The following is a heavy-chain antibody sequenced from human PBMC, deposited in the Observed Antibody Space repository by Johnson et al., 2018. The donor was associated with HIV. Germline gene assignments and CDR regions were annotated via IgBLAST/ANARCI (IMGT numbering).Heavy chain of an antibody. CDR2: IYSGGST. CDR1: GLIFRTYW. Sequence: VQLVESGGGLVQPGGSLRLSCAASGLIFRTYWMSWVRQAPGKGLEWVSVIYSGGSTYYADSVKGRFTISRDNSKNTLYLQMNSLRAEDTAVYYCAREIIAARPSAFDIWGQGTMVTVSS. CDR3: AREIIAARPSAFDI. D-gene: IGHD6-6*01. J-gene: IGHJ3*02. V-gene: IGHV3-66*02.